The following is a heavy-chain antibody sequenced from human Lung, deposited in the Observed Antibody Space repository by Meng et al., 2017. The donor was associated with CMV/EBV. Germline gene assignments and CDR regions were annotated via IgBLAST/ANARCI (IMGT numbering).Heavy chain of an antibody. CDR3: VREILAPINYYFDS. CDR2: SFYNGST. CDR1: GVSIRSADYY. J-gene: IGHJ4*02. V-gene: IGHV4-30-4*01. Sequence: AGVSIRSADYYWSWIRQPPGKGLEWVGYSFYNGSTSYNPSLKSRLSISMDTSKNQFSLKLRSLTAADTAIYYCVREILAPINYYFDSWGQGTLVTVSS. D-gene: IGHD3-10*01.